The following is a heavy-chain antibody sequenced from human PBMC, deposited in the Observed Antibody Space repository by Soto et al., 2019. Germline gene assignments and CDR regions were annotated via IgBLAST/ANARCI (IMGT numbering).Heavy chain of an antibody. CDR2: ISAYNGNT. CDR3: ARGSSSSRGGDWFDP. V-gene: IGHV1-18*01. D-gene: IGHD6-6*01. Sequence: ASVKVSCKASGYTVTSYGISCVRQAPGQGLEWMGWISAYNGNTNYAQKLQGRVTMTTDTSTSTAYMELRSLRSDDTAVYYCARGSSSSRGGDWFDPWGQGTLVTVSS. CDR1: GYTVTSYG. J-gene: IGHJ5*02.